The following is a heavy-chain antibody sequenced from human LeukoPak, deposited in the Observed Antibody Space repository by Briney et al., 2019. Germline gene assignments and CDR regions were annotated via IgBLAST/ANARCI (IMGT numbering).Heavy chain of an antibody. CDR2: INPNSGGT. V-gene: IGHV1-2*02. CDR3: ARGYYDSSGYRDAFDI. J-gene: IGHJ3*02. CDR1: GYTFTGYY. Sequence: ASVNVSCKASGYTFTGYYMHWVRQAPGQGLEWMGWINPNSGGTNYAQKFQGRVTMTRDTSISTAYMELSRLRSDDTAVYYCARGYYDSSGYRDAFDIWGQGTMVTVSS. D-gene: IGHD3-22*01.